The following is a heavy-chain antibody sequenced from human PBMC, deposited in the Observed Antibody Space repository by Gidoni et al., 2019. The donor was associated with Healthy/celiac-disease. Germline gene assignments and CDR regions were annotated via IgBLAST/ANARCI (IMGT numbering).Heavy chain of an antibody. V-gene: IGHV3-30*03. J-gene: IGHJ4*02. Sequence: QVQRVESGGGVVQPGRSMRRSCAASGFPFRSSGLHWVRQAPGKGLEWVSVISYDGSNKYYADSVKGRFTISRDNSKNTLYLQINSLRAEDTAVYYCASAGIAVGLFDYWGQVTLVTFSS. CDR1: GFPFRSSG. CDR2: ISYDGSNK. D-gene: IGHD6-19*01. CDR3: ASAGIAVGLFDY.